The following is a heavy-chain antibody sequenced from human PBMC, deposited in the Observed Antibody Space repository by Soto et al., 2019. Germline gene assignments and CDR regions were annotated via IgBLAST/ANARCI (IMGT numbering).Heavy chain of an antibody. CDR3: ARRATIPGFDP. D-gene: IGHD5-12*01. Sequence: QLQLQESGPGLVKPSETLSLTCTVSGGSISSSSYYWGWIRQPPGKGLEWIGSIYYSGSTYYNPSLKSRVTISVDTSKNQFSLKLSSVTAADTAVYYCARRATIPGFDPWGQGTLVTVSS. V-gene: IGHV4-39*01. CDR1: GGSISSSSYY. J-gene: IGHJ5*02. CDR2: IYYSGST.